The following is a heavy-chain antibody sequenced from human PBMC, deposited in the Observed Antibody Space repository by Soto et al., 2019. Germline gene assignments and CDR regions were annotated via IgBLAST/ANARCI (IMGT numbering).Heavy chain of an antibody. V-gene: IGHV3-33*01. D-gene: IGHD3-10*01. Sequence: QVQLVESGGGVVQPGRSLRLSCAASGFTFSSYGMHWVRQAPGKGLECVAVIWYDGSNKYYADSVKGRFTISRDNSKNPLYLQMNSLRDEDTAVYYCARDSLLWFGELDSWGQGTLVTVSS. CDR3: ARDSLLWFGELDS. CDR2: IWYDGSNK. CDR1: GFTFSSYG. J-gene: IGHJ5*01.